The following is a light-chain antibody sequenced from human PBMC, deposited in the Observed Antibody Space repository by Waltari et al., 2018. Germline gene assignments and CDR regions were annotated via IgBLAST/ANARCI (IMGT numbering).Light chain of an antibody. Sequence: QSVLTQPPSASGTPGQRVTISCSGSASNIGGNLVTWYQQLPGKAPKLLIYRSDLRPSGGADRFSGSKSGTSASLAISGLQSEDEADYFCASWDDSLNGHWVFGGGTKVTVL. CDR1: ASNIGGNL. J-gene: IGLJ3*02. CDR3: ASWDDSLNGHWV. CDR2: RSD. V-gene: IGLV1-44*01.